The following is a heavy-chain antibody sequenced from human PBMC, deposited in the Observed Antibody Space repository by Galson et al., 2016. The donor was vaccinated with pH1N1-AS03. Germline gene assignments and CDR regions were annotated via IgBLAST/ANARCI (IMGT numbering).Heavy chain of an antibody. Sequence: TLSLTCTVSGGSISSDTFYWSWIRQPAGKGLEWIGRIYPSGSTNYHPSLKSRVTISVDTSKNQFSLKLSSVTAADTAVSYCASAENGRDGYDDYWGQGTLVTGSS. V-gene: IGHV4-61*02. CDR2: IYPSGST. CDR3: ASAENGRDGYDDY. CDR1: GGSISSDTFY. J-gene: IGHJ4*02. D-gene: IGHD5-24*01.